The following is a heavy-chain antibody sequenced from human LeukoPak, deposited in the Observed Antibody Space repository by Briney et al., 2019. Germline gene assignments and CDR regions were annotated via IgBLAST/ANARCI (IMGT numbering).Heavy chain of an antibody. CDR2: IYYSGST. CDR3: AKGDYYDSSGYPTDAFDI. CDR1: GGSISSYY. Sequence: NSSETLSLTCTVSGGSISSYYWSWIRQPPGKGLEWIGYIYYSGSTNYNPSLKSRVTISVDTSKNQFSLKLSSVTAADTAVYYCAKGDYYDSSGYPTDAFDIWGQGTMVTVSS. J-gene: IGHJ3*02. V-gene: IGHV4-59*01. D-gene: IGHD3-22*01.